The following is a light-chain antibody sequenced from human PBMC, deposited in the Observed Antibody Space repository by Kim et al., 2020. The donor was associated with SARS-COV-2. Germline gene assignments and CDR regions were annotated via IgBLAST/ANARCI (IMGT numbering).Light chain of an antibody. CDR1: SLRSYY. CDR2: GRN. J-gene: IGLJ1*01. V-gene: IGLV3-19*01. Sequence: SSELTQDPAVSVALGQTVKITCQGDSLRSYYASWYQQKPGQAPILVIYGRNNRPSGIPDRFSGSSSVNTASLTLTGAPAEDEADYYFISRDSTGKRWVFG. CDR3: ISRDSTGKRWV.